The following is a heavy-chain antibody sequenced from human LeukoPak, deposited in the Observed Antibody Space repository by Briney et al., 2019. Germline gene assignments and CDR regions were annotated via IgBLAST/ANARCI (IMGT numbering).Heavy chain of an antibody. D-gene: IGHD1-26*01. CDR2: IPYDGNKK. CDR1: RFTFSSYG. V-gene: IGHV3-30*02. CDR3: VKDGDDSGSYLVY. J-gene: IGHJ4*02. Sequence: GGSLRLSCAAARFTFSSYGMHWVRQAPGKGLEWVAFIPYDGNKKYYADSGEGRLTISRDNSKHTLYLQMNSLRAEDTAVYYCVKDGDDSGSYLVYWGQGTLVTVSS.